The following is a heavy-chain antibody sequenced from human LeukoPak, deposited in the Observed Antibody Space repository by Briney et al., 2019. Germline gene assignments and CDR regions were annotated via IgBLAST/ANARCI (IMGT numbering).Heavy chain of an antibody. J-gene: IGHJ3*02. D-gene: IGHD3-16*02. V-gene: IGHV3-23*01. CDR2: IGSVGHST. CDR3: AKDIELSI. CDR1: GFRFSDAA. Sequence: TGGSLRLSCGACGFRFSDAAMTWVRQAPGKGLEWVSLIGSVGHSTYYGDSVKGRFTISRDNSKNTLSLQMNSLRVEDTAIYYCAKDIELSILGLGTMVTVSS.